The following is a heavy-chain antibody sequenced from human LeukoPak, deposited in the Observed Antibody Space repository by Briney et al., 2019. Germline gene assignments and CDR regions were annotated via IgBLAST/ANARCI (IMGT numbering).Heavy chain of an antibody. J-gene: IGHJ4*02. V-gene: IGHV4-39*01. CDR3: ARHLTHETTVTFDY. CDR1: GGSISSSSYY. CDR2: IYYSGST. Sequence: SETLSLTCTVSGGSISSSSYYWGWIRQPPGKGLEWIGSIYYSGSTYYNPSLKSRVTISVDTSKNQFSLKLSSVTAADTAVYYCARHLTHETTVTFDYWGQGTLVTVSS. D-gene: IGHD4-17*01.